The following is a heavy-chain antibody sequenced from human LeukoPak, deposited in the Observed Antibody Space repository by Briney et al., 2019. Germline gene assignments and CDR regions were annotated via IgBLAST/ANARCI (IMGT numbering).Heavy chain of an antibody. Sequence: SETLSLTCNVSGYSISSGYHWGWIRQPPGKGLEWIGIIYHSASTYYNPSLKGRVTISVDTSKNQFSLKLSSVTAADTAVYYCARTGISAAIDYWGQGTLVTVSS. J-gene: IGHJ4*02. CDR3: ARTGISAAIDY. V-gene: IGHV4-38-2*02. CDR2: IYHSAST. D-gene: IGHD6-13*01. CDR1: GYSISSGYH.